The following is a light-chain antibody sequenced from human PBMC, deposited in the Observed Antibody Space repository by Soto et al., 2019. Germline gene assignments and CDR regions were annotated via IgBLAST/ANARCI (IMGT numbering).Light chain of an antibody. Sequence: QPVLTQSPSASASLGASVKLTCTLSSGHSSYTIAWHQQQPEKGPRYLMHLNSDGSHSKGDGIPDRFSGSSSGAERYLTISSLQSEDEADYYCQTWGTDIHVVFGGGTKLTVL. J-gene: IGLJ2*01. CDR1: SGHSSYT. CDR2: LNSDGSH. CDR3: QTWGTDIHVV. V-gene: IGLV4-69*01.